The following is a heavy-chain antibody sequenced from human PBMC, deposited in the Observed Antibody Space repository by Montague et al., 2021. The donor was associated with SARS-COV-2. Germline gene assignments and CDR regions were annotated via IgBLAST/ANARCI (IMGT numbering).Heavy chain of an antibody. D-gene: IGHD2-2*01. CDR3: ERGRRPVVVPGAGAAGRAFDI. J-gene: IGHJ3*02. CDR1: GGSFSNYY. V-gene: IGHV4-34*01. Sequence: SETLSLTCAISGGSFSNYYCCWIRHPPRQGLEWIGEVNQGRTAISSPSATRGVTISEDTSTNQFYLWLNPVTAADTAVSYCERGRRPVVVPGAGAAGRAFDIWGQGTMVTVSS. CDR2: VNQGRTA.